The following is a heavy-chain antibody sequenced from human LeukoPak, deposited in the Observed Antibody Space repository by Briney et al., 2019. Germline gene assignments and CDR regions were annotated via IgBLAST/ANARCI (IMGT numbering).Heavy chain of an antibody. Sequence: ASVKVSCKASGYTFTSYYMHWVRQAPGQGLEWMGIINPSGGSTSYAQKFQGRVTITTDESTSTAYMELSSLRSEDTAVYYCAREREEYYYGSGSYYKDLGYFDYWGQGTLVTVSS. V-gene: IGHV1-46*01. CDR1: GYTFTSYY. CDR3: AREREEYYYGSGSYYKDLGYFDY. CDR2: INPSGGST. J-gene: IGHJ4*02. D-gene: IGHD3-10*01.